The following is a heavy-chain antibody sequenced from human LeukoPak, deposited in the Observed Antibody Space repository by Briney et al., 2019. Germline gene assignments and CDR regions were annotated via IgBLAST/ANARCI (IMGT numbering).Heavy chain of an antibody. D-gene: IGHD4-17*01. V-gene: IGHV4-34*01. CDR1: GGSFSGYY. CDR3: ARPHPPTVTTPYWYFDL. J-gene: IGHJ2*01. Sequence: SETLSLTCAVYGGSFSGYYWSWIRQPPGKGLEWIGEINRSGSTNYNPSLKSRVTISVDTSKNQFSLKLSSVTAADTAVYYCARPHPPTVTTPYWYFDLWGRGTLVTVSS. CDR2: INRSGST.